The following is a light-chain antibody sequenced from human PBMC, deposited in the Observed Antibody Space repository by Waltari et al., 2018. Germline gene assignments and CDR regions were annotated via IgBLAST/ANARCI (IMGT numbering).Light chain of an antibody. V-gene: IGLV2-11*01. CDR1: SSDVGGYNY. J-gene: IGLJ1*01. CDR2: DVS. Sequence: QSALTQPRSVSGSPGQSVTISCTGTSSDVGGYNYVSWYQQHPGKAPKLMIYDVSKRPSGVTDRFSGSKSGNTACLTISGLQAEDEADYCCCSYAGSYTYVFGTGTKVTVL. CDR3: CSYAGSYTYV.